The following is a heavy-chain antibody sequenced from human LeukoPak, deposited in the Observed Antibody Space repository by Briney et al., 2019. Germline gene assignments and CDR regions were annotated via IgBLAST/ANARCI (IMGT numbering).Heavy chain of an antibody. J-gene: IGHJ4*02. Sequence: PGGSLRLSCAASGFAFSSYWMNWVRHAPGKGLVWVSRIASDGSSTTYADSVKSRFSISRDNAKNTLYLQMNSLRVEDAAAYYCARGRPHGNDYWGQGTLVTVSS. CDR1: GFAFSSYW. V-gene: IGHV3-74*01. CDR3: ARGRPHGNDY. D-gene: IGHD4-23*01. CDR2: IASDGSST.